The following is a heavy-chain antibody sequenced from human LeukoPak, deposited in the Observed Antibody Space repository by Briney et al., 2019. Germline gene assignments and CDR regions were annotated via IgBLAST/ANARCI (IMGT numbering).Heavy chain of an antibody. CDR2: IYYSGST. J-gene: IGHJ5*02. V-gene: IGHV4-61*01. Sequence: SETLTLTCTVSGGSISSSSYYWSWIRQPPGKGLEWIGYIYYSGSTNYNPSLKSRVTISVDTSKNQFSLKLSSVTAADTAVYYCAREKLAIFGVPITGGWFDPWGQGTLVTVSS. D-gene: IGHD3-3*01. CDR1: GGSISSSSYY. CDR3: AREKLAIFGVPITGGWFDP.